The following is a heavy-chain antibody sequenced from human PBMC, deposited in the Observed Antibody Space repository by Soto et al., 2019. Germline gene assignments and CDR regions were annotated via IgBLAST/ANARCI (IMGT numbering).Heavy chain of an antibody. V-gene: IGHV4-39*07. CDR2: IYYRGNA. CDR3: ARDSPYDSAGLVEIFVVVRSPNYYSDFMDV. CDR1: DDSINSDKYY. Sequence: SETRSLTCSVSDDSINSDKYYWCCIRQPPGKGLEWIGSIYYRGNAYYNPSLQARVTISLDKSKNQFSLKLNSVTAADTAVYYCARDSPYDSAGLVEIFVVVRSPNYYSDFMDVWGKGTTVTVSS. J-gene: IGHJ6*03. D-gene: IGHD3-3*01.